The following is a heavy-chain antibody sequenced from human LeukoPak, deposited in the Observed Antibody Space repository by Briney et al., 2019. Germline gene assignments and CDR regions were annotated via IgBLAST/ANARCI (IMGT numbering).Heavy chain of an antibody. CDR3: ARDGGWFWRTDHDAFDI. V-gene: IGHV1-18*01. J-gene: IGHJ3*02. Sequence: ASVKVSCKASGYTFTSYGISWVRQAPGQGLEWMGWISAYNGNTNYAQKLQGRVTMTTDTSTSTAYMGLRSLRSDDTAVYYCARDGGWFWRTDHDAFDIWGQGTMVTVSS. CDR1: GYTFTSYG. CDR2: ISAYNGNT. D-gene: IGHD3-3*01.